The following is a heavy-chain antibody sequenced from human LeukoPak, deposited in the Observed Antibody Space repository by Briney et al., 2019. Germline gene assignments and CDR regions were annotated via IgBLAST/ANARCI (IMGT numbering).Heavy chain of an antibody. Sequence: GESLKISCKGSGYSFTSYWIGWVRQMPGKGLEWMGIIYPGDSDTRYSPSFQGQVTISADKSISTAYLQWSSLKASDTAMYYCAGTPEGNTNFGVANPVNWFDPWGQGTLVTVSS. D-gene: IGHD3-3*01. CDR1: GYSFTSYW. CDR3: AGTPEGNTNFGVANPVNWFDP. J-gene: IGHJ5*02. CDR2: IYPGDSDT. V-gene: IGHV5-51*01.